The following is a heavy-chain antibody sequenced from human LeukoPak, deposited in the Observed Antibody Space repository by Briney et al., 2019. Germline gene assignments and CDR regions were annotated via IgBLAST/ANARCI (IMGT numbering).Heavy chain of an antibody. V-gene: IGHV1-2*02. D-gene: IGHD2-8*01. J-gene: IGHJ4*02. CDR1: GYTFTGYH. CDR2: INPESGGT. CDR3: ARVSYDSRWQGPQFFDC. Sequence: ASVKVSCKASGYTFTGYHIHWVRQAPGQGPEWMGWINPESGGTNYPQKFQGRVTMTRDRSISTAFMELSRLRSDDTAVYYCARVSYDSRWQGPQFFDCWGQGSLVTVSS.